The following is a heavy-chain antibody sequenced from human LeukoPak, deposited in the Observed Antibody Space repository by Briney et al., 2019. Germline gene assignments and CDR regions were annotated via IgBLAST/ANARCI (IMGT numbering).Heavy chain of an antibody. Sequence: PGGSLRLSCATSGFNVISNYMSWVRQAPGKGLEWVSVIYSGGSTYYAASVKGRFPISRDKSKNTLYLQMSSLRVDDTATYYCAIIHSYGHAWGQGTLVTVSS. J-gene: IGHJ5*02. CDR2: IYSGGST. CDR3: AIIHSYGHA. CDR1: GFNVISNY. V-gene: IGHV3-66*01. D-gene: IGHD5-18*01.